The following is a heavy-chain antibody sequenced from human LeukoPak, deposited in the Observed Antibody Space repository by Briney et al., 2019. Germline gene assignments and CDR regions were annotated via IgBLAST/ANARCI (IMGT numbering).Heavy chain of an antibody. D-gene: IGHD1-20*01. V-gene: IGHV3-74*01. CDR3: ARRYNSLALYYMDV. CDR1: GFTFSSYW. J-gene: IGHJ6*03. CDR2: INTDGSST. Sequence: GGSLRLSCAASGFTFSSYWMHWVRQAPGKGLVWVSRINTDGSSTSYADSVKGRFTISRDNAKNTLYLQMNSLRAEDTAVYYCARRYNSLALYYMDVWGKGTTVTVSS.